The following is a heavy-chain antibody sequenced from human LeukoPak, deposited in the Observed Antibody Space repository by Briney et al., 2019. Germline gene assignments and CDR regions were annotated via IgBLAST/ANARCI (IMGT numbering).Heavy chain of an antibody. V-gene: IGHV4-39*07. CDR2: IYHSGST. D-gene: IGHD6-19*01. Sequence: SETLSLTCSVSGDSISSSPEYWGWIRQPPGKGLEWIGSIYHSGSTHYNPSLKSRVTISVDTSKNQFSLKLSSVTAADTAVYYCARNSSGHSFDYWGQGTLVTVSS. CDR1: GDSISSSPEY. CDR3: ARNSSGHSFDY. J-gene: IGHJ4*02.